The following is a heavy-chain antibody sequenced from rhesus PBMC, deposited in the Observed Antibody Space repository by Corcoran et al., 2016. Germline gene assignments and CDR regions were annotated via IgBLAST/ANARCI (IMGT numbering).Heavy chain of an antibody. CDR3: ARGYISGWYCFDY. CDR2: IDGSSGTT. Sequence: QVQLQESGPGLVKPSETLSLTCAVSGASISGFCWNWIRQSPGKGLEWIGEIDGSSGTTNYNPSLKRRVTISKDASKNQFSLKLNSVTAADTAVYFCARGYISGWYCFDYWGQGVLVTVSS. CDR1: GASISGFC. V-gene: IGHV4-80*01. J-gene: IGHJ4*01. D-gene: IGHD6-31*01.